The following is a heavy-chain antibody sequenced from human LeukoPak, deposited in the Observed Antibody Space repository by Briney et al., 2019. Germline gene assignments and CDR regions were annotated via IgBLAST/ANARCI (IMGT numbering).Heavy chain of an antibody. D-gene: IGHD3-9*01. CDR1: GGSISSYY. V-gene: IGHV4-4*07. Sequence: PSETLSLTCTVSGGSISSYYCSWIRRPAGKGLEWIGRIYTSGSTNYNPSLKSRVTMSVDTSKNQFSLKLSSVTAADTAVYYCAREYDILTGYWTPSFDYWGQGTLVTVSS. CDR2: IYTSGST. CDR3: AREYDILTGYWTPSFDY. J-gene: IGHJ4*02.